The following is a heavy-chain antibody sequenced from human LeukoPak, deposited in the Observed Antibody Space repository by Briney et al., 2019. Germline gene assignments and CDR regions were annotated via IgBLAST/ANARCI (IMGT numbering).Heavy chain of an antibody. J-gene: IGHJ6*03. CDR3: ARSHEYYYYMDV. CDR2: IDPSSSTI. V-gene: IGHV3-48*04. CDR1: GFIFSTYR. Sequence: GGSLRLSCATSGFIFSTYRMNWVRQAPGKGLEWISFIDPSSSTIYYADSVKGRFTISRDNAKNSLYLQMNSLRAEDTAVYYCARSHEYYYYMDVWGKGTTVTVSS.